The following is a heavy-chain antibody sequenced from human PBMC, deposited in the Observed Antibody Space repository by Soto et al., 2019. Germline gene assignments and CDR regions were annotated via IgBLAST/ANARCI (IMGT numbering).Heavy chain of an antibody. CDR3: ASHSGSSPEGRYYYGMDV. CDR1: GGTFSSYA. D-gene: IGHD1-26*01. Sequence: QVQRVQSGAEVKKPGSSVKVSCKASGGTFSSYAISWVRQAPGQGLEWMGGIIPIFGTADYAQEFQGRVTITADESTSTAYMELSSLRSEDTAVYYCASHSGSSPEGRYYYGMDVWGQGTTVTVSS. V-gene: IGHV1-69*12. CDR2: IIPIFGTA. J-gene: IGHJ6*02.